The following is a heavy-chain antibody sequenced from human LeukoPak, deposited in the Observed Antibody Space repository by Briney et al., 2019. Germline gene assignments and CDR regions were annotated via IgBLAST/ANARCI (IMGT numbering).Heavy chain of an antibody. J-gene: IGHJ5*02. V-gene: IGHV1-69*04. D-gene: IGHD1-26*01. CDR3: ASLESLVEVTGWFDP. CDR2: IIPILGIA. Sequence: ASVKLSCKASGGTFSSYAISWVRQAPGQGLEWMGRIIPILGIANYAQKFQGRVTITADKSTSTAYMELSSLRSEDTAVYYCASLESLVEVTGWFDPWGQGTLVTVSS. CDR1: GGTFSSYA.